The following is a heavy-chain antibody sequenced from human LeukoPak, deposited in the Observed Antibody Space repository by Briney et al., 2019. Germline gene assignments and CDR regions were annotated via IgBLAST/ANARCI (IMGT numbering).Heavy chain of an antibody. CDR3: ARRTLVIIPRYYYYGMDV. CDR2: ISAYNGNT. J-gene: IGHJ6*02. V-gene: IGHV1-18*01. CDR1: GYTFTSYG. D-gene: IGHD3-9*01. Sequence: ASVKVSCKASGYTFTSYGISWVRQAPEQGLEWMGWISAYNGNTNYAQKLQGRVTMTTDTSTSTAYMELRSLRSDDTAVYYCARRTLVIIPRYYYYGMDVWGQGTTVTVSS.